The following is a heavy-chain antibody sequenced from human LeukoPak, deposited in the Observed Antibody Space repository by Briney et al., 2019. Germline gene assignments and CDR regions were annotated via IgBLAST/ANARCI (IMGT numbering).Heavy chain of an antibody. Sequence: SGGSLRLSCAASGFTFDDYTMHWVRQAPGKGLEWVSLISWDGGSTYYADSVKGRFTISRDNSKNSLYLQMNSLRTEDTALYYCAKQSPYSSSRSAFDYWGQGTLVTVSS. J-gene: IGHJ4*02. CDR1: GFTFDDYT. CDR3: AKQSPYSSSRSAFDY. D-gene: IGHD6-13*01. CDR2: ISWDGGST. V-gene: IGHV3-43*01.